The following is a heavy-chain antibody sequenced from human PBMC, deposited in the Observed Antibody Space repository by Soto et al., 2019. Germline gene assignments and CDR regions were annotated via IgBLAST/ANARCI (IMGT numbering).Heavy chain of an antibody. D-gene: IGHD4-17*01. CDR3: ARDQMVTTYYGMDV. V-gene: IGHV3-66*01. J-gene: IGHJ6*02. CDR1: GFTVSSNY. Sequence: PGGSLRLSCAASGFTVSSNYMIWVRQAPGKGLEWVSVIYSGGTTHYADSVKGRFTISRDNLKNTLYLQMNSLRAEDTAVYYCARDQMVTTYYGMDVWGQGTTVTVSS. CDR2: IYSGGTT.